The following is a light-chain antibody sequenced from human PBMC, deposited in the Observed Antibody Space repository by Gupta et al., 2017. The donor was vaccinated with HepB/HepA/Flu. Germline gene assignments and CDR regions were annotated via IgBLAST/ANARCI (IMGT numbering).Light chain of an antibody. V-gene: IGKV3-20*01. CDR3: QQYGSSPRT. Sequence: EIVLTQSPGTLSLAPGARATRSCRASQSVPSHLAWYQQKPGQAPRLLIYGASNGATGFPDRFSGSGSGTDFTLTISRVEAEDVAVYYCQQYGSSPRTFGQGTKVEIK. CDR2: GAS. CDR1: QSVPSH. J-gene: IGKJ1*01.